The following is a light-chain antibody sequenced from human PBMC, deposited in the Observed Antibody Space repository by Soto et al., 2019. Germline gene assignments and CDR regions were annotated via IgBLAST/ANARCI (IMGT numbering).Light chain of an antibody. CDR1: QSISSW. CDR2: KAS. J-gene: IGKJ1*01. Sequence: DIQMTQSPSTLSASVGDRVSITCRASQSISSWLAWYQQRPGRARKLLIYKASNLEGGVPSRFSGSGSGTELTLTISSLHPDDFATYYCQQYYTYPWTFCPGTKVEIK. CDR3: QQYYTYPWT. V-gene: IGKV1-5*03.